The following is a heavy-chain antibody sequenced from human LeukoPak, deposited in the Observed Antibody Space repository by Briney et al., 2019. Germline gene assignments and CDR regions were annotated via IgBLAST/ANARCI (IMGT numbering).Heavy chain of an antibody. CDR1: GFTFSSYG. D-gene: IGHD6-13*01. J-gene: IGHJ6*02. CDR2: IWYDGSNK. V-gene: IGHV3-33*01. Sequence: PGGSLRLSCAASGFTFSSYGMRWVRQAPGKGLEWVAVIWYDGSNKYYADSVKGRFTISRDNSKNTLYLQMNSLRAEDTAVYYCARVSIAAAGIYYYYYGMDVWGQGTTVTVSS. CDR3: ARVSIAAAGIYYYYYGMDV.